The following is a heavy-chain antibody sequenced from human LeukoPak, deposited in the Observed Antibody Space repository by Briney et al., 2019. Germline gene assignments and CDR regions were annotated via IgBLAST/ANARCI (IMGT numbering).Heavy chain of an antibody. CDR3: ARGILRDYYDSSGFYHRGGVGY. J-gene: IGHJ4*02. Sequence: SETLSLTCTVSGGSISSSSYYWGWIRQPPGKGLEWIGSIYYSGSTYYNPSLKSRVRISVETSKNQFSLRLSSVTAADTAMYFCARGILRDYYDSSGFYHRGGVGYWGQGTLVTVSS. CDR1: GGSISSSSYY. V-gene: IGHV4-39*07. D-gene: IGHD3-22*01. CDR2: IYYSGST.